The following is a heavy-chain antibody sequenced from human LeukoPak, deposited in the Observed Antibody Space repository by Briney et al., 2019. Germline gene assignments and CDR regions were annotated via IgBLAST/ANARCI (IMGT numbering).Heavy chain of an antibody. CDR2: ISGHNGDT. V-gene: IGHV1-18*01. J-gene: IGHJ3*02. CDR3: ARVSGYDSSYIDI. Sequence: ATVKVSCKSSGYTFTSHGISWVRRAPGQGLEWMGWISGHNGDTTYAQKFAGRVTMTIDRSTSSAYMEMRSLRSDDTAVYHCARVSGYDSSYIDIWGPGTMVTVSS. CDR1: GYTFTSHG. D-gene: IGHD3-22*01.